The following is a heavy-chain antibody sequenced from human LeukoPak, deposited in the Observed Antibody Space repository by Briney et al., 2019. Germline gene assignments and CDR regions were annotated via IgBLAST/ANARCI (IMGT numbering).Heavy chain of an antibody. V-gene: IGHV3-74*03. CDR1: GFTFSSHW. D-gene: IGHD3/OR15-3a*01. Sequence: GGSLRLSRAASGFTFSSHWMHWVRQAPGKGLVWVSRINTDGIITTYADSVKGRFTISRGNAKNTLYLQMDSLRAEDTAVYYCARVSVSGTYFDCWGQGTLVTVSS. CDR2: INTDGIIT. J-gene: IGHJ4*02. CDR3: ARVSVSGTYFDC.